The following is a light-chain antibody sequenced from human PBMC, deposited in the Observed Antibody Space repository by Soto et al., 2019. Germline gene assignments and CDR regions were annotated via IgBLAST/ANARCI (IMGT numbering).Light chain of an antibody. Sequence: QSALTQPPSVSGAPGQTVTISCTGTSSNIGARVDVHWYQHLPGLAPKLLIYANNIRPSGVPDRFSGSKSGSSASLANSGLQAEDEGDYYCQSYDSSLSGSYAFGTGTKLTVL. CDR1: SSNIGARVD. J-gene: IGLJ1*01. CDR3: QSYDSSLSGSYA. V-gene: IGLV1-40*01. CDR2: ANN.